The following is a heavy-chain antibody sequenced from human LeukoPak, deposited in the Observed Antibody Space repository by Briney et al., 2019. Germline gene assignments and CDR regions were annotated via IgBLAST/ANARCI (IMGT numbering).Heavy chain of an antibody. D-gene: IGHD3-16*01. V-gene: IGHV3-30*04. CDR3: ARDPFGRYFDL. CDR2: ISYDGSNK. Sequence: SGGSLRLSCAASGFTFSSYAMHWVRQALGKGLEWVAVISYDGSNKYYADSVKGRFTISRDNSKNTLYLQMNSLRAEDTAVYYCARDPFGRYFDLWGRGTLVTVSS. CDR1: GFTFSSYA. J-gene: IGHJ2*01.